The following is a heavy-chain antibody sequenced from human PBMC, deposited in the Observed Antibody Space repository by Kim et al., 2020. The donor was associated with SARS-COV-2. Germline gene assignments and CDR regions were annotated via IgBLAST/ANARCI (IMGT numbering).Heavy chain of an antibody. CDR1: GGSISSSDYY. CDR3: ARHMRNWYFDL. V-gene: IGHV4-39*01. CDR2: IYYSGST. D-gene: IGHD2-2*01. Sequence: SETLSLTCSVSGGSISSSDYYWGWIRQPPGKGLEWIATIYYSGSTYYNPSLKGRVTISVDTSKKQFSLRLSSVTAADAAVYYCARHMRNWYFDLWGRGTL. J-gene: IGHJ2*01.